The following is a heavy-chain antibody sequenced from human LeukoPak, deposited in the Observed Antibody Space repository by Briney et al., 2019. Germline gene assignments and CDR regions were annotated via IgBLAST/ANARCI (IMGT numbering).Heavy chain of an antibody. D-gene: IGHD5-24*01. V-gene: IGHV1-2*02. CDR3: AREMTTIENDY. Sequence: ASVKVFCKASGYTFTDYYIHWVRQAPGQGLEWMGRINPNSGGTDYAQKFQGRVTMTRDTSISTAYMELSRLRSDDTAVYYCAREMTTIENDYWGQGTLVTVSS. CDR1: GYTFTDYY. CDR2: INPNSGGT. J-gene: IGHJ4*02.